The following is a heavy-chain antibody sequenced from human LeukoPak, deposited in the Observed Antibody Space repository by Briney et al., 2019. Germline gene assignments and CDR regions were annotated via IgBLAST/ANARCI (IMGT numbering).Heavy chain of an antibody. CDR1: GGSISSYY. Sequence: PSETLSLTCTVSGGSISSYYWSWIRQPPGKGLEWIGYIYYSGSTNYNPSLKGRVTISVDTSKNQFSLKLSSVTAADTAVYYCARLTLYSRVIDYWGQGTLVTVSS. V-gene: IGHV4-59*01. J-gene: IGHJ4*02. D-gene: IGHD6-13*01. CDR2: IYYSGST. CDR3: ARLTLYSRVIDY.